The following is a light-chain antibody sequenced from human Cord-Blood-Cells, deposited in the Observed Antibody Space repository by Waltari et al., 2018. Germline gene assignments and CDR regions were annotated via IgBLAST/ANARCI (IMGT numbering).Light chain of an antibody. V-gene: IGLV2-11*01. Sequence: QSALTQPRSVSGSPGQSGTISCTGTSSDVGGYNYFSWYQQHPGKAPKLMIYDVSKRPSGVPDRFSGSKSGNTASLTISGLQAEDEADYYCCSYAGSYTFVFGTGTKVTVL. J-gene: IGLJ1*01. CDR3: CSYAGSYTFV. CDR1: SSDVGGYNY. CDR2: DVS.